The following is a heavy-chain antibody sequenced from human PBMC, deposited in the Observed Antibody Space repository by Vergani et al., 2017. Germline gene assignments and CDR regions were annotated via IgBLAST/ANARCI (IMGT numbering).Heavy chain of an antibody. CDR2: IYTSGST. V-gene: IGHV4-61*02. J-gene: IGHJ5*02. Sequence: QVQLQESGPGLVKPSQTLSLTCTVSCGSISSGSYYWSWIRQPAGKGLEWIGRIYTSGSTNYNPSLKSRVTMSVDTSKNQFSLKLSSVTAADTAVYYCARDGWNTRGWFDPWGQGTLVTVSS. CDR1: CGSISSGSYY. D-gene: IGHD1-1*01. CDR3: ARDGWNTRGWFDP.